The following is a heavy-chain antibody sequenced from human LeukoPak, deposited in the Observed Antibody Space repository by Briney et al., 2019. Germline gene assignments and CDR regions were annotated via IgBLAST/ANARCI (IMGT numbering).Heavy chain of an antibody. CDR1: GFTFSSYG. D-gene: IGHD6-6*01. CDR3: AKDLGDSSSPGY. CDR2: ISYDGSNK. V-gene: IGHV3-30*18. J-gene: IGHJ4*02. Sequence: GGSLRLSCAASGFTFSSYGMHWVRQAPGKGLEWVAVISYDGSNKYYADSVKGRFTISRDNSKNTLYLQMNSLRAEDTAVYYCAKDLGDSSSPGYWGQGTLVTVSS.